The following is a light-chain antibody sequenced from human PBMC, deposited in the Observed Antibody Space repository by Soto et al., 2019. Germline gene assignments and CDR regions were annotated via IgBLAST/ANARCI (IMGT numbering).Light chain of an antibody. Sequence: IQSLSSSSLAWYQQKPGQAPRLLISGASSRAADIPDRFSGSGSETAFTQTSLRLEPSYLAVYPIQQFGGSLPGTYSQGTRLEIK. CDR2: GAS. CDR3: QQFGGSLPGT. V-gene: IGKV3-20*01. J-gene: IGKJ5*01. CDR1: QSLSSSS.